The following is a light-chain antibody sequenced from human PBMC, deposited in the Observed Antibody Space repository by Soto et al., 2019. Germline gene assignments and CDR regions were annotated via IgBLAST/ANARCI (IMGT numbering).Light chain of an antibody. Sequence: DIQMTHSPSYFSSSVGDIVTLPCRASQGIKNWLAWYQQKPGKAPNLLIYTGSSLQSGVPSRFSGSGSGTDFTLTINSLQPEDFATYYCQQAASFPITFGQGTRLEIK. V-gene: IGKV1-12*01. J-gene: IGKJ5*01. CDR3: QQAASFPIT. CDR1: QGIKNW. CDR2: TGS.